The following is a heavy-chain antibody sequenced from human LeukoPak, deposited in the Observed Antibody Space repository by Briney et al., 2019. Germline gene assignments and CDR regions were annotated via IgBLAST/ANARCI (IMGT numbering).Heavy chain of an antibody. CDR1: GGTFSSYA. D-gene: IGHD3-10*01. CDR3: ARLWFGESSGGGYFDY. Sequence: SVKVSCKASGGTFSSYAISWVRQAPGQGLEWMGGIIPIFGTANYAQKFQGRVTITADESTSTAYMELSSLRSEDTAVYYRARLWFGESSGGGYFDYWGQGTLVTVSS. J-gene: IGHJ4*02. CDR2: IIPIFGTA. V-gene: IGHV1-69*01.